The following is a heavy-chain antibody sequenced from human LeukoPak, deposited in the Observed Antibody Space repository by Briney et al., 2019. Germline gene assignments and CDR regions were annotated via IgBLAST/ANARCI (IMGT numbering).Heavy chain of an antibody. D-gene: IGHD6-13*01. CDR1: GYSFTSYW. J-gene: IGHJ5*02. CDR3: ARHITEAAAGTAEVTNWFDP. Sequence: KDGESLKISCKGSGYSFTSYWIGWVRQMPGKGLEWMGIIYPGDSDTRYSPSFQGQVTISADKSISTAYLQWSSLKASDTAMCYCARHITEAAAGTAEVTNWFDPWGQGTLVTVSS. CDR2: IYPGDSDT. V-gene: IGHV5-51*01.